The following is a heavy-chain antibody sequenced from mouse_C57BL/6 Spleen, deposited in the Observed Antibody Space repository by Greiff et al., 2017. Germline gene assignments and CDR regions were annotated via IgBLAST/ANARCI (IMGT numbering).Heavy chain of an antibody. CDR1: GYSITSGYY. CDR3: ARERTAFAY. CDR2: ISYDGSN. V-gene: IGHV3-6*01. J-gene: IGHJ3*01. D-gene: IGHD4-1*01. Sequence: EVQLQQSGPGLVKPSQSLSLTCSVTGYSITSGYYWNWIRQFPGNKLEWMGYISYDGSNNYNPSLKNRISITRDTSKNQFFLKLNSVTTEDTATYYCARERTAFAYWGQGTLVTVSA.